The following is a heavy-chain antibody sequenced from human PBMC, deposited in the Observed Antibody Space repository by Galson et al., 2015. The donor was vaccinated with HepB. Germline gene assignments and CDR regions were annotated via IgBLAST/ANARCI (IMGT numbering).Heavy chain of an antibody. CDR3: ARDQGRHYYDSESYYSAARSYWYFDL. CDR1: GFSFSSHA. CDR2: IWYGGRDK. D-gene: IGHD3-10*01. Sequence: SLRLSCAASGFSFSSHAMHWVRQAPGKGLGGVAVIWYGGRDKYYADSVKGRVTISSENYKQTLDLQVDSLRDGDTAVYYCARDQGRHYYDSESYYSAARSYWYFDLWGRGTLVTVSS. J-gene: IGHJ2*01. V-gene: IGHV3-33*01.